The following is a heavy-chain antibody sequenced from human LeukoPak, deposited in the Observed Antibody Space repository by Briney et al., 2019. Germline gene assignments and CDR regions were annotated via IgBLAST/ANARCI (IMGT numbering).Heavy chain of an antibody. CDR1: GGTFSNYA. J-gene: IGHJ4*02. D-gene: IGHD3-3*01. CDR2: IIPIFATT. V-gene: IGHV1-69*13. CDR3: AKPFSLRFPEWFSD. Sequence: ASVKVSCKASGGTFSNYAITWVRQAPGQGLEWMGGIIPIFATTNYAPKFQGRVTITADESTSTAYMELSRLRSEDTAVYYCAKPFSLRFPEWFSDWGQGTLVTVSS.